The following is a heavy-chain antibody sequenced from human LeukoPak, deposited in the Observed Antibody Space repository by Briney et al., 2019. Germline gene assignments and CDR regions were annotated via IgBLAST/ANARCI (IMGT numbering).Heavy chain of an antibody. D-gene: IGHD5-24*01. Sequence: GESLHISCQASGYNFTSYWIVWVRQMPGKGLAWRGIIYPGDSDTRYSPSFQGQVTNSADKSVSTAYLQWSSLKASDSAIYYCATRSDGYSQFDFWGQGTLVTVSS. V-gene: IGHV5-51*01. J-gene: IGHJ4*02. CDR3: ATRSDGYSQFDF. CDR1: GYNFTSYW. CDR2: IYPGDSDT.